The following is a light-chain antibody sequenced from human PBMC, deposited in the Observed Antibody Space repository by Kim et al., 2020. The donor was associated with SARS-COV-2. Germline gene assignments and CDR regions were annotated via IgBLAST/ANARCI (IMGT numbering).Light chain of an antibody. CDR3: RQYAYWLA. CDR1: QLISSS. V-gene: IGKV3-15*01. CDR2: GAS. Sequence: PREGPTPAGRASQLISSSLAGYQRKPGQAPRFLLYGASAGATGIPAGFMGRGSGTEFTLTSSNRQSEDLAFYYCRQYAYWLAFGQGTRREIK. J-gene: IGKJ5*01.